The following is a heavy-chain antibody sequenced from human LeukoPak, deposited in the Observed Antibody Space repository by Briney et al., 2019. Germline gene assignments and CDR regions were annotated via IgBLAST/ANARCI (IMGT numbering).Heavy chain of an antibody. Sequence: PGGSLRLSCAASGFTFSSHGMHWVRQAPGKGLEWVAVISSDGSNEYYADFVKGRFTISRDNSKNTLYLQMNSLRAEDTAVYYCARGSGSYYIPSNYWGRGTLVTVSS. V-gene: IGHV3-30*03. D-gene: IGHD3-10*01. CDR3: ARGSGSYYIPSNY. CDR1: GFTFSSHG. CDR2: ISSDGSNE. J-gene: IGHJ4*02.